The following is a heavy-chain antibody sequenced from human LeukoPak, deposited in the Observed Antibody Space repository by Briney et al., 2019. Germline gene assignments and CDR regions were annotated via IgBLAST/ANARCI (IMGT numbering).Heavy chain of an antibody. CDR1: GYTFTSYY. D-gene: IGHD2-15*01. V-gene: IGHV7-4-1*02. Sequence: ASVKVSCKASGYTFTSYYMHWVRQAPGQGLEWMGWINTNTGNPTYAQGFTGRFVFSLDTSVTTAYLHISSLQAEDTAVYYCARAEVYCSRSTCFLYWGQGTLVTVSS. J-gene: IGHJ4*02. CDR3: ARAEVYCSRSTCFLY. CDR2: INTNTGNP.